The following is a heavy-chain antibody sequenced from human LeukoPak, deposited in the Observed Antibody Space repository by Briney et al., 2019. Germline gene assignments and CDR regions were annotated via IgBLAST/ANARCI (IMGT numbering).Heavy chain of an antibody. V-gene: IGHV5-51*01. D-gene: IGHD6-6*01. CDR3: ARHSSSGHSLGY. Sequence: GESLKISCKGTGFVFTDFWIGWVRQMPGKGLEWMGIIYPSDSDTRYSPSFQGQVTISADKSITTAYLQWSSLKASDTAMYYCARHSSSGHSLGYWGQGTLVTVSS. CDR1: GFVFTDFW. CDR2: IYPSDSDT. J-gene: IGHJ4*02.